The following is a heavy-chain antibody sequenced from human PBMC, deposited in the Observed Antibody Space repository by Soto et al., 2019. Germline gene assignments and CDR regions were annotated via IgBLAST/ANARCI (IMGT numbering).Heavy chain of an antibody. Sequence: TGGSLRLSCAASGFSFSSYAMGWVRRAPGKGLEWVSGISGSGGDPYYPGSVKGRFTISRENAKNSLYLQMNSLRAGDTAVYYCARALNIGPMVRGVPYYYYGMDVWGQGTTVTVSS. CDR1: GFSFSSYA. V-gene: IGHV3-13*05. CDR3: ARALNIGPMVRGVPYYYYGMDV. CDR2: ISGSGGDP. J-gene: IGHJ6*02. D-gene: IGHD3-10*01.